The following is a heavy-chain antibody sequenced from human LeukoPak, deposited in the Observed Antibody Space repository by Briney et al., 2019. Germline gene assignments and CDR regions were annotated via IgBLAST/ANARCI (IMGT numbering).Heavy chain of an antibody. V-gene: IGHV1-69*13. Sequence: ASVKVSCKASGGTFSSYAISWVRQAPGQGLEWMGGIIPIFGTANYAQKFQGRVTITADESTSTAYMELSSLRSEDTAVYYCARAWSGYFKYYYYGMDVWGQGTTVTVSS. CDR1: GGTFSSYA. CDR3: ARAWSGYFKYYYYGMDV. CDR2: IIPIFGTA. D-gene: IGHD3-3*01. J-gene: IGHJ6*02.